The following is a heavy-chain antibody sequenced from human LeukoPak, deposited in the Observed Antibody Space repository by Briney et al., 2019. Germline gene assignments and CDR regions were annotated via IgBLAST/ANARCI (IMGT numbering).Heavy chain of an antibody. CDR3: AKSIKMVRFPIDY. CDR1: GFTFSSYS. Sequence: PGGSLRLSCAASGFTFSSYSMNWVRQAPGKGLEWVSYISSSSSTIYYADSVKGRFTISRDNAKNSLYLQMNSLRAEDTAVYYCAKSIKMVRFPIDYWGQGTLVTVSS. CDR2: ISSSSSTI. D-gene: IGHD5-18*01. J-gene: IGHJ4*02. V-gene: IGHV3-48*01.